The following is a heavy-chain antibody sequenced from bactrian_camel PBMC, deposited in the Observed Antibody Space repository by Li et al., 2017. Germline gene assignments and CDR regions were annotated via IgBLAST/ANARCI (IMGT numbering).Heavy chain of an antibody. CDR3: AAVSTGPCLSVIAREPRRGDFQY. V-gene: IGHV3S53*01. CDR2: VHNDGTI. CDR1: GDSYC. Sequence: HVQLVESGGGSVQAGGSLQLSCSVSGDSYCLAWFRQTPGMQREGVATVHNDGTITYADSVKGRFTITHDNTKNTHFLEMSNLQPEDSATYYCAAVSTGPCLSVIAREPRRGDFQYWGQGTQVTVS. J-gene: IGHJ4*01. D-gene: IGHD3*01.